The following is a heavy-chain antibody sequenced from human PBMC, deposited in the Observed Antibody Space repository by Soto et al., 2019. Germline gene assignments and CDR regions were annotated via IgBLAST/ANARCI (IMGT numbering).Heavy chain of an antibody. CDR3: ANAYGGRSLY. V-gene: IGHV2-5*02. J-gene: IGHJ4*02. Sequence: QITLKESGPTLVKPTQTLTLTCTFSGFSLPTDRVGVGWIRQPPGKALEWLAVIYWDDTKTYRPSLKSRLTITKDTSKNQVALTMTDMDPVDPATYYCANAYGGRSLYWGQGTLVTVSS. CDR2: IYWDDTK. CDR1: GFSLPTDRVG. D-gene: IGHD1-26*01.